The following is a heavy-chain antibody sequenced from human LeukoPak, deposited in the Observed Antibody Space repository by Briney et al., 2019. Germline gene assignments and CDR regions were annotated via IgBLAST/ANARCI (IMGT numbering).Heavy chain of an antibody. J-gene: IGHJ4*02. CDR1: GYSFTNYW. D-gene: IGHD4-17*01. CDR2: IDASDSYT. Sequence: GAALQISSKGSGYSFTNYWISWVRQMPGKGLEWMRRIDASDSYTKYSPSFEGHVTISVDRSISSAFLQWNSLKASDSAMYYCATGASKVTTDFANYWGQGTQVAVSS. CDR3: ATGASKVTTDFANY. V-gene: IGHV5-10-1*01.